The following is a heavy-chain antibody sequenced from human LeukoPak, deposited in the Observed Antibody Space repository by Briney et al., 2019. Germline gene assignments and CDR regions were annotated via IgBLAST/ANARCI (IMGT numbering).Heavy chain of an antibody. D-gene: IGHD4-17*01. CDR2: IYTSGST. J-gene: IGHJ4*02. CDR1: GGSISSGSYY. Sequence: SETLSLTCTVSGGSISSGSYYWSWIRQPAGKGLEWIGRIYTSGSTNYNPSLKSRVTISVDTSKNQFSLKLSSVTAADTAVYYCARGYYGDYFDYWGQGTLVTVSS. V-gene: IGHV4-61*02. CDR3: ARGYYGDYFDY.